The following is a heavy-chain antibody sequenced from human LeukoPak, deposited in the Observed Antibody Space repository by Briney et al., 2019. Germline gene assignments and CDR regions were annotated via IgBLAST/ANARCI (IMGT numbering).Heavy chain of an antibody. J-gene: IGHJ6*02. D-gene: IGHD1-26*01. CDR2: ISGSGGST. CDR1: GFTFSSYA. CDR3: AKDLVGATMGLYYYGMDV. Sequence: PGGSLRLSCAASGFTFSSYAMSWVRQAPGKGLEWVSAISGSGGSTYYADSVKGRFTISRDNSKNTLYLQMNSLRAEDMAVYYCAKDLVGATMGLYYYGMDVWGQGTTVTVSS. V-gene: IGHV3-23*01.